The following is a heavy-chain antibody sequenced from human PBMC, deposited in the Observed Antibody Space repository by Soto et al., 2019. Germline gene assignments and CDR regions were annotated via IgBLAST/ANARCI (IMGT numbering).Heavy chain of an antibody. V-gene: IGHV5-51*01. Sequence: RGESLKISCKGSGYSFTSYWIGWVRQMPGKGLEWMGIIYPGDSDTRYSPSFQGQVTISADKSISTAYLQWSSLKASDTAMYYCARPLMYRSSSLGAFDSWGQGTMVTVSS. CDR2: IYPGDSDT. CDR3: ARPLMYRSSSLGAFDS. CDR1: GYSFTSYW. D-gene: IGHD6-6*01. J-gene: IGHJ3*02.